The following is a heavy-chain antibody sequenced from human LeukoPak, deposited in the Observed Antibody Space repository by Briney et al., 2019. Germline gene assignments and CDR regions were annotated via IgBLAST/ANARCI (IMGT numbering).Heavy chain of an antibody. Sequence: ASVKVSCKASGYTFTSYDINWVRQATGQGLEWMGWMNPNSGNTGYAQKFQGRVTMTRNTSISTAYMELSGLTSEDTAVYYCVRDLGAAAGIYWGQGTLVTVSS. CDR3: VRDLGAAAGIY. V-gene: IGHV1-8*01. CDR1: GYTFTSYD. D-gene: IGHD6-13*01. J-gene: IGHJ4*02. CDR2: MNPNSGNT.